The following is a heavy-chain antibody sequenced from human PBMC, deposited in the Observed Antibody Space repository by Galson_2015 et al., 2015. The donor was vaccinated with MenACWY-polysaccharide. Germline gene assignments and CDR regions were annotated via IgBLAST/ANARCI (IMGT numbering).Heavy chain of an antibody. V-gene: IGHV3-30-3*01. Sequence: SLRLSCAASGFTFSTYAIHWVRQAPGKGLDWVAIISYDGTNKYYADSVKDRFTISRVNSKNTMYLQMNSLSAEDTAAYYCARTYCSRTSCYGMDVWGQGTTVTVSS. D-gene: IGHD2-2*01. CDR1: GFTFSTYA. J-gene: IGHJ6*02. CDR3: ARTYCSRTSCYGMDV. CDR2: ISYDGTNK.